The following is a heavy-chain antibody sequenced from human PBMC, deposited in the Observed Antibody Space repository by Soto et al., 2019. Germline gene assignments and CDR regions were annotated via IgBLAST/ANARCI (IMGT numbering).Heavy chain of an antibody. J-gene: IGHJ4*02. CDR1: GFTFTTYA. CDR2: ISGSGGST. Sequence: PGGSLRLSCAASGFTFTTYAMSWVRQAPGKGLEWVSAISGSGGSTYYADSVKGRFTISRDNSKNTLSLQMNSLRAEDTAVYYCAKFHLSSCYDSGFDYWGQGARVTVSS. CDR3: AKFHLSSCYDSGFDY. D-gene: IGHD5-12*01. V-gene: IGHV3-23*01.